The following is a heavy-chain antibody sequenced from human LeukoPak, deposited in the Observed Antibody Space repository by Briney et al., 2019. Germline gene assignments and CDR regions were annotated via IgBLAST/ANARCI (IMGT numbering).Heavy chain of an antibody. CDR1: GFTFSSYA. CDR2: ISGSGGST. V-gene: IGHV3-23*01. CDR3: AKAVLLWFGELPSYYFDY. Sequence: GGSLRLSCAASGFTFSSYAMSWVRQAPGKGLEWVSAISGSGGSTYYVDSVKGRFTISRDNSKNTLYLQMNSLRAEDTAVYYCAKAVLLWFGELPSYYFDYWGQGTLVTVSS. J-gene: IGHJ4*02. D-gene: IGHD3-10*01.